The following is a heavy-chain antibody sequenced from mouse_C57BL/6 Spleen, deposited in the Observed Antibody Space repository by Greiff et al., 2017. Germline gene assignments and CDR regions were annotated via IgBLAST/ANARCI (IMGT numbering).Heavy chain of an antibody. CDR2: INPSNGGT. V-gene: IGHV1-53*01. Sequence: QVQLQQPGTELVKPGASVKLSCKASGYTFTSYWMHWVKQRPGQGLEWIGNINPSNGGTNYNEKFKSKATLTVNKSSSTAYMQLSSLTSEESAVYCFAAYYSNSYAMECRGQGASVTVSS. CDR3: AAYYSNSYAMEC. D-gene: IGHD2-5*01. CDR1: GYTFTSYW. J-gene: IGHJ4*01.